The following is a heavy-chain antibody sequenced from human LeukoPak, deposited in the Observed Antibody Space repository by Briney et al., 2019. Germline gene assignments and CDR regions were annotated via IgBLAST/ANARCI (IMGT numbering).Heavy chain of an antibody. J-gene: IGHJ3*02. CDR2: INPSGGST. CDR1: GYTFTNYY. V-gene: IGHV1-46*01. Sequence: SVKVSCKASGYTFTNYYMHWVRQAPGQGLAWMGIINPSGGSTSYTQKFQGRVTMTRDMSTSTVYMELSSLRSEDTALYYCARGGNTMIVVVISAFDIWGQGTMVTVSS. CDR3: ARGGNTMIVVVISAFDI. D-gene: IGHD3-22*01.